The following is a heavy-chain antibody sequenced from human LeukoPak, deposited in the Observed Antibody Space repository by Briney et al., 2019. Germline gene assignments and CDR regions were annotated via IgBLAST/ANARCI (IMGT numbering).Heavy chain of an antibody. D-gene: IGHD5-24*01. J-gene: IGHJ5*02. Sequence: ASVKVSCKTSGYTFTGYYMHWVRQAPGQGLEWMGWINAGTGNTKFSQEFQGRVTFTRDTSASTAYMELTGLRSEDMAVYYCARGRDGYIPYNWFDPWGQGTLVTVSS. CDR2: INAGTGNT. V-gene: IGHV1-3*03. CDR3: ARGRDGYIPYNWFDP. CDR1: GYTFTGYY.